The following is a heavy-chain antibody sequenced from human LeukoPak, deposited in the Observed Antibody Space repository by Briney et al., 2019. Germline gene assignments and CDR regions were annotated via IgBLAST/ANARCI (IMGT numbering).Heavy chain of an antibody. CDR3: ARDPSGSREDAFDI. J-gene: IGHJ3*02. CDR1: GYSISSGYY. V-gene: IGHV4-38-2*02. D-gene: IGHD1-26*01. CDR2: IYHSGST. Sequence: SETLSLTCAVSGYSISSGYYWGWIRQPPGKGLEWIGSIYHSGSTYYNPSLKSRVTISVDTSKNQFSLKLSSVTAADTAVYYCARDPSGSREDAFDIWGQGTMVTVSS.